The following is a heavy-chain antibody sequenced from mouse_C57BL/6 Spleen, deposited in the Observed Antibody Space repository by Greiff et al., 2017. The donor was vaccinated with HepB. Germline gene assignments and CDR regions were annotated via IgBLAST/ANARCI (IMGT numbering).Heavy chain of an antibody. CDR2: IHPNSGST. CDR1: GYTFTSYW. Sequence: VQLQESGAELVKPGASVKLSCKASGYTFTSYWMHWVKQRPGQGLEWIGMIHPNSGSTNYNEKFKSKATLTVDKSSSTAYMQLSSLTSEDSAVYYCARSPSCYFDYWGQGTTLTVSS. J-gene: IGHJ2*01. V-gene: IGHV1-64*01. CDR3: ARSPSCYFDY.